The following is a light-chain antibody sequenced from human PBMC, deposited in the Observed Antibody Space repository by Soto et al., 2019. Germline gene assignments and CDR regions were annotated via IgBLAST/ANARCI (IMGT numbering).Light chain of an antibody. CDR3: QQYATSHMYT. CDR1: QSVSSNH. Sequence: EIVLKQSPGTLSLSPGERATLSCRASQSVSSNHLAWYQQKSGQAPRLLIYGASSRATGIPDRFSGSGSGTDFTLTITRLEPEDFAVYYCQQYATSHMYTFGQGPRWIS. V-gene: IGKV3-20*01. CDR2: GAS. J-gene: IGKJ2*01.